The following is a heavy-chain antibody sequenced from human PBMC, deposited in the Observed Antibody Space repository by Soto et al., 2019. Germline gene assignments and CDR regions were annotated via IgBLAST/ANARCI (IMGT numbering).Heavy chain of an antibody. D-gene: IGHD6-19*01. V-gene: IGHV1-2*04. CDR1: GYTFTGYY. CDR3: ARDQGQWLVHGNGFDP. CDR2: INPNSGGT. Sequence: GASVKVSCKASGYTFTGYYMHWVRQAPGQGLEWMGWINPNSGGTNYAQKFQGWVTMTRDTSISTAYMELSRLRSDDTAVYYCARDQGQWLVHGNGFDPWGQGTLVTVSS. J-gene: IGHJ5*02.